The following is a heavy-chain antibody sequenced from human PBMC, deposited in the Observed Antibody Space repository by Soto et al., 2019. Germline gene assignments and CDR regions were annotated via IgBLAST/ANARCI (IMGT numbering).Heavy chain of an antibody. CDR1: GFTFSSYA. CDR3: AKAVMYCSGGSCYSGWFDP. Sequence: EVQLLESGGGLVQPGGSLRLSCAASGFTFSSYAMSWVRQAPGKGLEWVSAISGSGGSTYYADSVKGRFTISRDNSKNTLYLQMNSLRAEDTAVYYCAKAVMYCSGGSCYSGWFDPWGQGTLVTVSS. CDR2: ISGSGGST. D-gene: IGHD2-15*01. J-gene: IGHJ5*02. V-gene: IGHV3-23*01.